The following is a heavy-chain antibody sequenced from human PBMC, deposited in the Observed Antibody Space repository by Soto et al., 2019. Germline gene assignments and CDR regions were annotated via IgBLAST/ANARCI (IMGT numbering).Heavy chain of an antibody. D-gene: IGHD2-8*01. V-gene: IGHV1-2*02. J-gene: IGHJ6*02. Sequence: ASVKVSCKASGYTFTGYYMHWVRQAPGQGLEWMGWINPNSGGTNYAQKFQGRVTMTRDTSISTAYMELSRLRSDDTAVYYCARDNLGYCTNGVCCFLSGMDVWGQGTTVTVSS. CDR3: ARDNLGYCTNGVCCFLSGMDV. CDR1: GYTFTGYY. CDR2: INPNSGGT.